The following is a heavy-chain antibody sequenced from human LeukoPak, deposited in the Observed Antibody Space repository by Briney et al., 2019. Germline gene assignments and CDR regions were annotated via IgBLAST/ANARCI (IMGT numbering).Heavy chain of an antibody. CDR1: GFTLSTYN. CDR3: ARDRDWNSGFDY. Sequence: GGSLRLSCAASGFTLSTYNMKWVRQAPRKGLEWVSSISTSSSYIYYADSVKGRFTISRDNARNSLYLQMNSLRAEDTAVYYCARDRDWNSGFDYWGQGTLVTDSS. CDR2: ISTSSSYI. D-gene: IGHD1-7*01. J-gene: IGHJ4*02. V-gene: IGHV3-21*01.